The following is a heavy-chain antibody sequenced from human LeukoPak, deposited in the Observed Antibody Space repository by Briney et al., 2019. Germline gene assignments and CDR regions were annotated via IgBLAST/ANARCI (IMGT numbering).Heavy chain of an antibody. CDR2: ISGSDGST. CDR3: AKNIGGLDY. CDR1: GFTFSSFG. Sequence: GGSLRLSCVASGFTFSSFGMTWVRQAPGMGLEWVSGISGSDGSTYYADSVKGRFTISRDNSKNTLYLQMNSLRVEDTALYYCAKNIGGLDYWGQGTLVTVSS. D-gene: IGHD2/OR15-2a*01. J-gene: IGHJ4*02. V-gene: IGHV3-23*01.